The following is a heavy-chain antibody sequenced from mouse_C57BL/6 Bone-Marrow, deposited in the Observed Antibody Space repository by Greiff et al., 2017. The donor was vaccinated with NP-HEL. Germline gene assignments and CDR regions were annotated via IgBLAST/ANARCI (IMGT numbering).Heavy chain of an antibody. CDR1: GFSLTSYG. CDR3: AREGYLYYFDC. V-gene: IGHV2-2*01. J-gene: IGHJ2*01. Sequence: VLLVESGPGLVLPSQSLSITCTVSGFSLTSYGVHWVRQSPGKGLEWLGVIWSGGSSDYNAAFISGMCISTVHSKSQVCFKMNSLQVDDTDIYYCAREGYLYYFDCWGQGTTLTVAS. CDR2: IWSGGSS.